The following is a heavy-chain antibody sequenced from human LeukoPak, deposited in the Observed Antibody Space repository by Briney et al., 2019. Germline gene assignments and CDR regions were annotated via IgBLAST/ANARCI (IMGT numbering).Heavy chain of an antibody. CDR2: INPSGGST. J-gene: IGHJ6*02. V-gene: IGHV1-46*01. Sequence: ASVKVSCKASGYTFTSYYMHWVRQAPGQGLEWMGIINPSGGSTSYAQKFQGRVTMTRDTSTSTVYMELGSLRSEDTAVYYCARLAAGSGGRDYYYYGMDVWGQGTTVTVSS. CDR1: GYTFTSYY. D-gene: IGHD2-15*01. CDR3: ARLAAGSGGRDYYYYGMDV.